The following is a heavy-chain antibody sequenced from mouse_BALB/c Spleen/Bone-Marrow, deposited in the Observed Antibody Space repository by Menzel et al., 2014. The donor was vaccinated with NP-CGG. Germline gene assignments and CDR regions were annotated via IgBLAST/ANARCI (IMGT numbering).Heavy chain of an antibody. CDR3: ARLDGSGSNYFDC. CDR2: INSGGSYT. D-gene: IGHD3-2*01. J-gene: IGHJ2*01. V-gene: IGHV5-9-4*01. Sequence: EVKVEESGGGLVKPGGSLKLACAASGFSFNTYAMSWVRQSPEKRLEWVATINSGGSYTYYPDTVTGRFTISRDNAKNTLYLEMSSLRSEDAAMYYCARLDGSGSNYFDCWGQGTTLTVSS. CDR1: GFSFNTYA.